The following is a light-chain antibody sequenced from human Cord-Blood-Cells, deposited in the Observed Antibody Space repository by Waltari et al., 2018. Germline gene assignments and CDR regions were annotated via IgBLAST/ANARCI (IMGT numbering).Light chain of an antibody. CDR3: QQRWT. J-gene: IGKJ1*01. CDR2: DAS. V-gene: IGKV3-11*01. Sequence: IVLTQSPATLSLSPGERATLSCRASQSVSSYLAWYQQKPGQAPRLLIYDASNRATGIPARFRGSGSWTDFTRTISSLEPEDFAVYYCQQRWTFGQGTKVEIK. CDR1: QSVSSY.